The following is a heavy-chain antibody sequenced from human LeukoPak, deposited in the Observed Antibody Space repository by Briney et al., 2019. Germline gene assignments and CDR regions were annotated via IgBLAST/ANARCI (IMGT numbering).Heavy chain of an antibody. Sequence: SETLSLTCTASGGSIKNYYWIWIRQSPGKGLEWIGYICYSGSTNYNPSLKSRVIISVDTSKNQFSLKLNSVTAADTAVYYCARAGYCSSTSCQWVPLVWGQGTTVTVSS. CDR2: ICYSGST. D-gene: IGHD2-2*03. V-gene: IGHV4-59*01. CDR3: ARAGYCSSTSCQWVPLV. J-gene: IGHJ6*02. CDR1: GGSIKNYY.